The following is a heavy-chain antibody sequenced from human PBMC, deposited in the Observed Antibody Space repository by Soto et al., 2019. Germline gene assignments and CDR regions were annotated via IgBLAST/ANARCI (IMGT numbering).Heavy chain of an antibody. D-gene: IGHD3-22*01. V-gene: IGHV1-69*13. CDR1: GGTFSSYA. J-gene: IGHJ1*01. Sequence: SVKVSCKASGGTFSSYAISWVRQAPGQGLEWMGGITPIFGKANYAQKFQGRVTITADESTSTAYMELSSLRSEDTALYFCARGWGSDSTTYYYAYWGQGTSVTVSS. CDR2: ITPIFGKA. CDR3: ARGWGSDSTTYYYAY.